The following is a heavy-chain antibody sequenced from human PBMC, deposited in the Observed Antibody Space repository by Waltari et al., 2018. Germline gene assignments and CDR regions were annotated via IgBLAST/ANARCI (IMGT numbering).Heavy chain of an antibody. J-gene: IGHJ4*02. CDR3: ARGLYCSGGSCYRRSGVGP. Sequence: EVQLVESGGGLVQPGGSLRLSCAASGFTFSSYWMHWVRQAPGKGLVWVSRINRDGSSTSYADSVKGRFTISRDNAKNTLYLQMNSLRAEDTAVYYCARGLYCSGGSCYRRSGVGPWGQGTLVTVSS. V-gene: IGHV3-74*01. D-gene: IGHD2-15*01. CDR1: GFTFSSYW. CDR2: INRDGSST.